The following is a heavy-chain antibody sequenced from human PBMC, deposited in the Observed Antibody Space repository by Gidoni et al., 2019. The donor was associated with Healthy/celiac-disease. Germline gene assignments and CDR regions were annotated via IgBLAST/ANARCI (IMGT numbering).Heavy chain of an antibody. Sequence: QVTLKESGPVLVKPTETLTLTCTVSGFSLSNARMGVSWIRQPPGKALEWLAHIFSNDEKSYSTSLKSRLTISKDTSKSQVVLTMTNMDSVDTATYYCARIGVFWSGYPTFDYWGQGTLVTVSS. CDR2: IFSNDEK. J-gene: IGHJ4*02. D-gene: IGHD3-3*01. V-gene: IGHV2-26*01. CDR1: GFSLSNARMG. CDR3: ARIGVFWSGYPTFDY.